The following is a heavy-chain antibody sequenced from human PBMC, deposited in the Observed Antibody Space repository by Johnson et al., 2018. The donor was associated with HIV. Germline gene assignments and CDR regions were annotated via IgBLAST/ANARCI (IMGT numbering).Heavy chain of an antibody. Sequence: QVQLVESGGGLVKPGGSLRLSCAASGFTFSNAWMSWVRQAPGKGLEWVAVISYDGSNKYYADSVKGRFTISRDNAKNSLYLQMNSLRAEDTAVYYCARGDCTNGVCPPPRRDAFDIWGQGTMVTVSS. CDR1: GFTFSNAW. CDR2: ISYDGSNK. CDR3: ARGDCTNGVCPPPRRDAFDI. V-gene: IGHV3-30-3*01. D-gene: IGHD2-8*01. J-gene: IGHJ3*02.